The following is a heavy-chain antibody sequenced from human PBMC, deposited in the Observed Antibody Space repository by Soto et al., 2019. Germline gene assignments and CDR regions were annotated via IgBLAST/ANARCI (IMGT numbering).Heavy chain of an antibody. J-gene: IGHJ6*02. V-gene: IGHV3-30*18. Sequence: SCAASGFTFSSYGMHWVRQAPGKGLEWVAVISYDGSNKYYADSVKGRFTISRDNSKNTLYLQMNSLRAEDTAVYYCAKDWSSKRGRITIFYSGMDVWGQGTTVTVSS. CDR3: AKDWSSKRGRITIFYSGMDV. CDR2: ISYDGSNK. D-gene: IGHD3-9*01. CDR1: GFTFSSYG.